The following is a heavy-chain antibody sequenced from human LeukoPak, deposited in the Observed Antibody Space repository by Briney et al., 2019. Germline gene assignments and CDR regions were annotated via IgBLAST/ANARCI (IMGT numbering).Heavy chain of an antibody. CDR2: INPNTGRT. V-gene: IGHV1-2*02. CDR3: ARDAELAYCGGDCYSGWFDP. Sequence: ASEGVSCKASGYTFSGHYMHWVRQAPGQGLEWMGWINPNTGRTEYAQKFQGRVTMTRDTSISTAYMDLSRLRSDDAAVYYCARDAELAYCGGDCYSGWFDPWGQGTLVTVSS. CDR1: GYTFSGHY. J-gene: IGHJ5*02. D-gene: IGHD2-21*02.